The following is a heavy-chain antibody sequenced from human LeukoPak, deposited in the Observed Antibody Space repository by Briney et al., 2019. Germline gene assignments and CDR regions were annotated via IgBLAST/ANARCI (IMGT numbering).Heavy chain of an antibody. CDR2: ISVTGGST. V-gene: IGHV3-23*01. CDR1: GFIFSNYA. Sequence: GGSLRLSCAASGFIFSNYAMSWVRQAPGKGLEWVSGISVTGGSTYYADSVKGRFTVSRDNSKNTLYLQMNNLRAEDTALYYCAKKLGYCSRTSCYGDDYWGQGTLVIVSS. D-gene: IGHD2-2*01. CDR3: AKKLGYCSRTSCYGDDY. J-gene: IGHJ4*02.